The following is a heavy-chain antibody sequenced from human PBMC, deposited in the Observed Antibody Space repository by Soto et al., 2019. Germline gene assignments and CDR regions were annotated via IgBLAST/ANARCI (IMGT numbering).Heavy chain of an antibody. D-gene: IGHD4-4*01. CDR2: IYNIGIT. V-gene: IGHV4-61*01. J-gene: IGHJ4*02. CDR3: ARVRYSHYGDY. Sequence: LSLTCTVSGASVSNVRYYWSWIRQPPGQALEWIGYIYNIGITKYNPSLKSRVTISVNTSKNEFSLNLRSVTAADTAVYYCARVRYSHYGDYWGQGALVTVS. CDR1: GASVSNVRYY.